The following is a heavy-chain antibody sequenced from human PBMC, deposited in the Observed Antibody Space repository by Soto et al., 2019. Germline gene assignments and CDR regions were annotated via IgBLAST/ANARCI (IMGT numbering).Heavy chain of an antibody. V-gene: IGHV3-23*01. Sequence: EVQLLESGGGFVQPGGSLRLSCAASGITFSNYAMSWVSQAPGKGLEWVSVISGSGDSTYYAESVKGRFSISRDNSKNTLHLQMNSLGAEDTAVYYCATRNYYDSSGYYYWYYFDFWGQGTLVTVSS. CDR2: ISGSGDST. J-gene: IGHJ4*02. D-gene: IGHD3-22*01. CDR1: GITFSNYA. CDR3: ATRNYYDSSGYYYWYYFDF.